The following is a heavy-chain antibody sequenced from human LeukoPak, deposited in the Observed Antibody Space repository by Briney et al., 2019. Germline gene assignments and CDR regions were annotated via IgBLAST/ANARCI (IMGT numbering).Heavy chain of an antibody. CDR2: ISYDGSTK. CDR3: AKEGEDYYDSSGYYYFDY. CDR1: GFTFSSYA. D-gene: IGHD3-22*01. V-gene: IGHV3-30-3*01. J-gene: IGHJ4*02. Sequence: GGSLRLSCAASGFTFSSYAMHWVRQAPGKGLEWVAVISYDGSTKYSADSVKGRFTISRDHSKNTLYLQMNSLRAEDTAVYYCAKEGEDYYDSSGYYYFDYWGQGTLVTVSS.